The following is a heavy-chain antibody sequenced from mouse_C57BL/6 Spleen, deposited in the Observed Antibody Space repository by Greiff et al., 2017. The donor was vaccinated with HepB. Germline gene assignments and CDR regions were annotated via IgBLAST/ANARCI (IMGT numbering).Heavy chain of an antibody. CDR1: GYTFTSYW. Sequence: VKLQQPGAELVMPGASVKLSCKASGYTFTSYWMHWVKQRPGQGLEWIGEIDPSDSYTNYNQKFKGKSTLTVDKSSSTAYMQLSSLTSEDSAVYYCARRGYGSSFLDYWGQGTTLTVSS. CDR2: IDPSDSYT. V-gene: IGHV1-69*01. D-gene: IGHD1-1*01. J-gene: IGHJ2*01. CDR3: ARRGYGSSFLDY.